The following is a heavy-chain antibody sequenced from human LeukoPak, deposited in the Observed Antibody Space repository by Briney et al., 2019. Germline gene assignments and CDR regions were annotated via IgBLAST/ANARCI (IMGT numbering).Heavy chain of an antibody. D-gene: IGHD2-21*02. CDR1: GFTFSSYS. V-gene: IGHV3-21*01. Sequence: GGSLRLSCAASGFTFSSYSMNWVRQAPGKGLEWVSSISSSSSYIYYADSVKGRFTISRDNAKNSLYLQMNSLRAEDTAVYYCAREHCGGDCYLDYWGQGTLVTVSS. CDR2: ISSSSSYI. J-gene: IGHJ4*02. CDR3: AREHCGGDCYLDY.